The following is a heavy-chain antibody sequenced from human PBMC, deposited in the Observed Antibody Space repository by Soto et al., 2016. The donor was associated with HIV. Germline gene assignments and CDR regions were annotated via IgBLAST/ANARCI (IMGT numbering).Heavy chain of an antibody. CDR2: MWYDGSNK. Sequence: VQLVESGGGVVQPGRSLRLSCAASGFIFSSYGMHWVRQAPGKGLEWVAAMWYDGSNKYYADSVKGRFTISRDNSKNTLYLQMNSLRAEDTAVYYCARDRYGVGSSLLDSYHYGMDVVGPRDHGHRLL. CDR1: GFIFSSYG. J-gene: IGHJ6*02. V-gene: IGHV3-33*01. D-gene: IGHD3-10*01. CDR3: ARDRYGVGSSLLDSYHYGMDV.